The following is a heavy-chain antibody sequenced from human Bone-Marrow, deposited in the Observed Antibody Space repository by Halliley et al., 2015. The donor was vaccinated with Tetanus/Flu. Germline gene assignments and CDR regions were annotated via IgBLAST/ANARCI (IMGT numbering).Heavy chain of an antibody. V-gene: IGHV3-30*01. CDR3: ARDLCDYDSTGSVSCSDTDGFDF. J-gene: IGHJ3*01. CDR2: NK. D-gene: IGHD3-22*01. Sequence: NKHFVDSVKGRFSISRDNSKNTLYLQMNSLRPEDTAVYYCARDLCDYDSTGSVSCSDTDGFDFWGQGTLVTVSS.